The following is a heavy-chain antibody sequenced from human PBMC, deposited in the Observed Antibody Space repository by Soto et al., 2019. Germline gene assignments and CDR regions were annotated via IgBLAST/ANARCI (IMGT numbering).Heavy chain of an antibody. CDR3: TGMPVTTTNWLDP. J-gene: IGHJ5*02. V-gene: IGHV4-61*01. CDR1: GGSVSSGNYY. CDR2: IYNTGRT. Sequence: QMQLQESGPGLVKPAETLSLTCTVSGGSVSSGNYYWSWIRQPPGKGLDWIGYIYNTGRTNYNPSLKSRVTMSLDTSKNQFSLKMDSVTAADTAIYYCTGMPVTTTNWLDPWGREPWSSSPQ. D-gene: IGHD3-22*01.